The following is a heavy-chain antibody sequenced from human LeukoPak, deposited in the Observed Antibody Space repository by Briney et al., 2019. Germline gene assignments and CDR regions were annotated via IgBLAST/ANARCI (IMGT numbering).Heavy chain of an antibody. CDR2: ISNTGVT. V-gene: IGHV4-39*02. J-gene: IGHJ4*02. D-gene: IGHD3-16*01. Sequence: PSETLSLTCTVSGGSISSSSYFWAWIRQPPGKGLEWIGAISNTGVTYYNPSLRSRVTIFADTSKNHFSLNLRSVTAADTALYYCASAPRQASIGGLDYWGQGTLVTVSS. CDR1: GGSISSSSYF. CDR3: ASAPRQASIGGLDY.